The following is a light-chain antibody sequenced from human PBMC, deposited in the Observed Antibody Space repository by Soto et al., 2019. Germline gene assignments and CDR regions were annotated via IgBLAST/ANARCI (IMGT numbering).Light chain of an antibody. CDR2: SNN. CDR3: AAWDDSLNGQV. CDR1: SSNIGSEA. Sequence: QSVLTQPPSASGTPGQRVTISCSGSSSNIGSEAVNWYQQLPGTAPKLLIYSNNQRPSGVLDRFSGSKSGTSASLAISGLQSEDEDDYYCAAWDDSLNGQVFGGGTKLTVL. V-gene: IGLV1-44*01. J-gene: IGLJ3*02.